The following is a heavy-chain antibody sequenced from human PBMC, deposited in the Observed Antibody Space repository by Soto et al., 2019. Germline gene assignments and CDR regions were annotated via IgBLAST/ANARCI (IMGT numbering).Heavy chain of an antibody. CDR2: ISYDGSNK. V-gene: IGHV3-30-3*01. CDR1: GFTFSSYA. CDR3: ARGYCSSTSCYAGSWN. Sequence: GGSLRLSCAASGFTFSSYAMHWVRQAPGKGLEWVAVISYDGSNKYYADSVKGRFTISRDNSKNTLYLQMNSLRAEDTAVYYCARGYCSSTSCYAGSWNWGQGTLVTVSS. J-gene: IGHJ4*02. D-gene: IGHD2-2*01.